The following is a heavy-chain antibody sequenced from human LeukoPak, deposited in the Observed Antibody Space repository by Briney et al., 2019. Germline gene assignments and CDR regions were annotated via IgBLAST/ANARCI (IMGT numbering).Heavy chain of an antibody. D-gene: IGHD2-15*01. CDR3: ARDSFCSGGTCYSGLFDY. Sequence: QAGGSLRLSCAASGFTFSSYGMHWVRQAPGKGLEWVAVIWYDGSNKYYADSVKGRFTISRDNSKNTLYLQMNSLRAEDTAIYYCARDSFCSGGTCYSGLFDYWGQGTLVTVSS. CDR1: GFTFSSYG. V-gene: IGHV3-33*01. J-gene: IGHJ4*02. CDR2: IWYDGSNK.